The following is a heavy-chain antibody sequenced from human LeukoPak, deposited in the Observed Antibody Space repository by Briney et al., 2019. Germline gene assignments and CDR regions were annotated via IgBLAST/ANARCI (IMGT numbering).Heavy chain of an antibody. CDR2: IRQDGSET. Sequence: GGSLRLSCEASGFIFSSYWMSWVRQAPGKGLEWVATIRQDGSETHYVDSVKGRFTISRDNVKNSLYLQVNSLRAEDTAVYYCARDPYTVTSYYCYMDVWGKGTTVTVSS. J-gene: IGHJ6*03. CDR3: ARDPYTVTSYYCYMDV. V-gene: IGHV3-7*01. D-gene: IGHD4-17*01. CDR1: GFIFSSYW.